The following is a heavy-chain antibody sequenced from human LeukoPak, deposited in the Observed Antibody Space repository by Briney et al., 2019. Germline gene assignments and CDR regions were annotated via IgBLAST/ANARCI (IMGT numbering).Heavy chain of an antibody. CDR1: GFTFSSYS. V-gene: IGHV3-21*01. Sequence: KPGGSLRLSCAASGFTFSSYSMNWVRQAPGKGLEWVSSISSSSSYIYYADSVKGRFTISRDNAKNTLYLQMNSLRAEDTAVYYCARDRDSLFDLWGRGTLVTVSS. CDR3: ARDRDSLFDL. J-gene: IGHJ2*01. CDR2: ISSSSSYI.